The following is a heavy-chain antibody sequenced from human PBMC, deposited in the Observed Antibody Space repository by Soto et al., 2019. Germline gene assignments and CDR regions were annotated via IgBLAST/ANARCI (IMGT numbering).Heavy chain of an antibody. Sequence: ASVKVPCKASGYTFTSYGIHWVRQAPGQRLEWMGWINAANGDTKYSPKFQGRVTITRDTSASTAYMELSSLRSEDTAVYYCVRRKVSPPRIECIDPWGQGILVT. CDR1: GYTFTSYG. CDR2: INAANGDT. V-gene: IGHV1-3*01. CDR3: VRRKVSPPRIECIDP. D-gene: IGHD1-20*01. J-gene: IGHJ5*02.